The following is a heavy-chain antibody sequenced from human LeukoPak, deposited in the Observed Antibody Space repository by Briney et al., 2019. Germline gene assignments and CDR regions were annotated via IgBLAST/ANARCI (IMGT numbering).Heavy chain of an antibody. V-gene: IGHV3-23*01. CDR1: GFSFSNYA. Sequence: PGGSLRLSCAASGFSFSNYAMSWVRQAPGKGLEWVSSISGNAYTYYADSVKGRFTITRENSKNTLHLQMNSLRAEDSAVYYGATVLEGATDYWGQGTLVTVSS. J-gene: IGHJ4*02. CDR2: ISGNAYT. D-gene: IGHD1-26*01. CDR3: ATVLEGATDY.